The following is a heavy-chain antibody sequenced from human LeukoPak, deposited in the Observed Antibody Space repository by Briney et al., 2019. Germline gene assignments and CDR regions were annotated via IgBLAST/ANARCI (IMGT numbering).Heavy chain of an antibody. CDR3: TTDLAAMVRAVDY. CDR1: GFTFSNAW. V-gene: IGHV3-15*01. CDR2: IKSKTHGGTT. Sequence: GGSLRLSCAASGFTFSNAWMSWVRQAPGKGLEWVGRIKSKTHGGTTDYTAPVKGRLTISRDDSKNTLYLQMNSLKTEDTALYYCTTDLAAMVRAVDYWGQGTLVTVSS. J-gene: IGHJ4*02. D-gene: IGHD5-18*01.